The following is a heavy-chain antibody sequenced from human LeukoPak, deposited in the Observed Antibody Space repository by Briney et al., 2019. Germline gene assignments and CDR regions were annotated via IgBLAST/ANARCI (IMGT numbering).Heavy chain of an antibody. CDR3: AREAYGSGSYYKDY. Sequence: SETLSLTCAVYGGSFSAYYWSWIRQPPGKGLEWIGEINHSGSTNYNPSLKSRVNISVDTSKNQFSLKLSSVTAADTAVYYCAREAYGSGSYYKDYWGQGTLVTVSS. V-gene: IGHV4-34*01. J-gene: IGHJ4*02. D-gene: IGHD3-10*01. CDR2: INHSGST. CDR1: GGSFSAYY.